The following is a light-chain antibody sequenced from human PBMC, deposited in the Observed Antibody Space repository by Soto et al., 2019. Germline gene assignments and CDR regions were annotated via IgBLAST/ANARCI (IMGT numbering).Light chain of an antibody. CDR1: SXDVGGYNY. V-gene: IGLV2-14*01. CDR3: SSYTSSYTYV. Sequence: QSALTQPASVSGSPGQSITISCTGTSXDVGGYNYVSWYQQLPGKAPKLMIYEVSNRPSGVSNRFSGSKSGNTASLTISGLQAEDEADYYCSSYTSSYTYVFRTGTKVTVL. CDR2: EVS. J-gene: IGLJ1*01.